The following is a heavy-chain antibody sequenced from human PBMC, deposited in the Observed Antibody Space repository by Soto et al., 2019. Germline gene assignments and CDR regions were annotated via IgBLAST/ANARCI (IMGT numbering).Heavy chain of an antibody. J-gene: IGHJ4*02. Sequence: ASVKVSCKASGYTFIDYYLHWVRQAPGQGFEWLGRISPKSGATNYAQKFQGRVTMTWDTSLNTAYMELSSLISEDTAVYYCARPPGYISDWYYFDLWGQGTLVTVSS. V-gene: IGHV1-2*02. CDR2: ISPKSGAT. CDR3: ARPPGYISDWYYFDL. D-gene: IGHD3-9*01. CDR1: GYTFIDYY.